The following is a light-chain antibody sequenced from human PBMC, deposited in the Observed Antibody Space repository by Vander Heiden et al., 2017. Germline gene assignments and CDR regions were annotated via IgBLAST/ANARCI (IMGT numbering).Light chain of an antibody. CDR3: CSYAGSYTFWV. CDR1: SSDVGGYNY. V-gene: IGLV2-11*01. J-gene: IGLJ3*02. CDR2: DVS. Sequence: QSALTQPRSVSGSPGQSVTISCTGTSSDVGGYNYVSWYQQHPGKAPKLMIYDVSKRPSGVPDRFSGSKSGNTASLTISGLQAEDEADYYCCSYAGSYTFWVFGGGTKLNVL.